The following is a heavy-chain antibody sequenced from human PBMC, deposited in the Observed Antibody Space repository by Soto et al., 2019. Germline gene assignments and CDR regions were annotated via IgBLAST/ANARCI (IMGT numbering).Heavy chain of an antibody. CDR3: AKDAIPFYGRHDAFDI. CDR1: GFTFSDYA. Sequence: EGQLLESGGGLVQPGGSLRLSCAASGFTFSDYAMSWVRQAPGKGLEWVSTIGGTGTDTDYADSVKGRFTISRDNSRKHLSLQMNHLRGEDTAVYYFAKDAIPFYGRHDAFDIWGQGTMVTVSS. V-gene: IGHV3-23*01. CDR2: IGGTGTDT. D-gene: IGHD2-2*02. J-gene: IGHJ3*02.